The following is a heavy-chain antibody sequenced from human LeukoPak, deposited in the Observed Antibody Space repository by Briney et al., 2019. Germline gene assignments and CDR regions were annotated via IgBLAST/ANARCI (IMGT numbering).Heavy chain of an antibody. CDR1: GFTFTSYG. D-gene: IGHD3-3*01. Sequence: GGSLRLSCAASGFTFTSYGMPWVRQAPGKGLEWVAIIWYDGSQKYSADSVRGRFTISRDTAKNMLYLQMNSLRVEDTAVYYCARGGYDLWSGYRIDYWGQGTQATISS. J-gene: IGHJ4*02. CDR2: IWYDGSQK. V-gene: IGHV3-33*01. CDR3: ARGGYDLWSGYRIDY.